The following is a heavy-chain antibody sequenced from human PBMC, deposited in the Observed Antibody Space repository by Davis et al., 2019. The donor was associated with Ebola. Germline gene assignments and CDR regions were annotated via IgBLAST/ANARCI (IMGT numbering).Heavy chain of an antibody. CDR3: ATTVAGIWYFDL. CDR1: GFTVSSNY. CDR2: IYSGGST. J-gene: IGHJ2*01. Sequence: GSLKISCAASGFTVSSNYMSWVRQAPGKGLEWVSVIYSGGSTYYADSVKGRFTISRDNSKNTLYLQMNSLRAEDTAVYYCATTVAGIWYFDLWGRGTLVTVSS. D-gene: IGHD6-19*01. V-gene: IGHV3-53*01.